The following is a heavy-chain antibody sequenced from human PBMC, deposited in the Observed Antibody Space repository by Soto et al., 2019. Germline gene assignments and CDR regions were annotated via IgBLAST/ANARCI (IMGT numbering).Heavy chain of an antibody. CDR3: ARHYYYDSSGYPTWYYYGMDV. Sequence: PGESLKISCKGSGYSFTSYWISWVRQMPGKGLEWMGRIDPSDSYTNYSPSFQGHVTISADKSISTAYLQWSSLKASDAAMYYCARHYYYDSSGYPTWYYYGMDVWGQGTTATVSS. V-gene: IGHV5-10-1*01. J-gene: IGHJ6*02. CDR1: GYSFTSYW. CDR2: IDPSDSYT. D-gene: IGHD3-22*01.